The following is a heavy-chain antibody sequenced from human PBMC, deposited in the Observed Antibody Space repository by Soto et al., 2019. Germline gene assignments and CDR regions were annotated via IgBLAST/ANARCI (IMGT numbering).Heavy chain of an antibody. Sequence: SVKVSCKASGYTFTGYYMHWVRQAPGQGLEWMGWINPNSGGTNYAQKFQGRVTMTRDTSISTAYMELSRLRSDDTAVYYCARVSRDTAMVWNWFDPWGQGTLVPVSS. V-gene: IGHV1-2*02. D-gene: IGHD5-18*01. CDR2: INPNSGGT. J-gene: IGHJ5*02. CDR1: GYTFTGYY. CDR3: ARVSRDTAMVWNWFDP.